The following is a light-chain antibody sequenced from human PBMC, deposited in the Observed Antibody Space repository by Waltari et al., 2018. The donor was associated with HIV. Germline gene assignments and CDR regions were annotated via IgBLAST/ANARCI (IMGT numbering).Light chain of an antibody. Sequence: EIVMTQSPGTLSVSPGERATLSCRASQSFYSNLAWYQQKPGQAPRLLIHGASTRVTGVPARFSGSGSGTEFNLTISSLQSEDIAVYYCQQYENWPLTFGQGTRLEIK. CDR1: QSFYSN. V-gene: IGKV3-15*01. J-gene: IGKJ5*01. CDR3: QQYENWPLT. CDR2: GAS.